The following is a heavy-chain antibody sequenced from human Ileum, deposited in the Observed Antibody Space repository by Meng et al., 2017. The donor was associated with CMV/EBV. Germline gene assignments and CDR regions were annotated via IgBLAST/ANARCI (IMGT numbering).Heavy chain of an antibody. J-gene: IGHJ4*02. CDR2: IFSTGYT. CDR3: TRHRSVGGNRYFDY. V-gene: IGHV4-39*01. Sequence: SLTCTLSAAACYWSWIRQPPGKGLEWIGSIFSTGYTSYNPSLKNQVTISVDTSRNQFSLNLNSVTAADTAVYYCTRHRSVGGNRYFDYWVQGTLVTVSS. CDR1: AAACY. D-gene: IGHD1-26*01.